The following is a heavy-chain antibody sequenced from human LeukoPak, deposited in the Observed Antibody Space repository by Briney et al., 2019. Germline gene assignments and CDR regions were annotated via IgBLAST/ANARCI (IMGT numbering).Heavy chain of an antibody. Sequence: ASVKVSCKASGGTFSSYAISWVRQAPGQGLEWMGGIIPIFGTANYAQKFQGRVTITADESTSTAYMELSSLRSEDTAVYYCARDLRSRNRRGGYNPGGYWGQGTLVSVSS. J-gene: IGHJ4*02. D-gene: IGHD5-24*01. CDR1: GGTFSSYA. CDR2: IIPIFGTA. V-gene: IGHV1-69*13. CDR3: ARDLRSRNRRGGYNPGGY.